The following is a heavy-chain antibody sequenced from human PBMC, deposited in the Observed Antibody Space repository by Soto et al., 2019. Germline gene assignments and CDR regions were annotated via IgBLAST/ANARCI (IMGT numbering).Heavy chain of an antibody. J-gene: IGHJ2*01. CDR3: ARDLAGTTWYFDL. CDR1: GGSLSSESYY. D-gene: IGHD1-7*01. CDR2: IYYSGST. Sequence: PSDTLSLTCIVSGGSLSSESYYWSWIRQHPGKGLEWIGYIYYSGSTYYNPSLKSRVTISVDTSKNQFSLKLSSVTAADTAVYYCARDLAGTTWYFDLWGRGTLVPVS. V-gene: IGHV4-31*03.